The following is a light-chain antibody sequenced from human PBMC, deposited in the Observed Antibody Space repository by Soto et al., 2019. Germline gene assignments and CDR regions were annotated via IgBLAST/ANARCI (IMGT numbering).Light chain of an antibody. CDR3: MQGTHWPPT. V-gene: IGKV2-30*01. J-gene: IGKJ4*01. CDR2: EVS. CDR1: QSLVYSGGKNY. Sequence: DVVMTQSPLSLPVTLGQPASISCRSSQSLVYSGGKNYLNWFQQRPGQSPRRLIYEVSNRDSGVPDRFSGSGSGTDFTLTISRVEADDVGVYYCMQGTHWPPTFGGGTKVEIK.